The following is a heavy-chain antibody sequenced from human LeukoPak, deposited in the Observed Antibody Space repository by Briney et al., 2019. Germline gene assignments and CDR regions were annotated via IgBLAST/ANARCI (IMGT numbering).Heavy chain of an antibody. J-gene: IGHJ3*02. CDR1: GGSISSSSYY. Sequence: PSETLSLTCTVSGGSISSSSYYWGWIRQPPGKGLEWIGSIYYSGSTYYNPSLKSRLTISIDTSKNQFSLKLSSVTAADTAVYYCARDFHHSLRYFDPPDAFDIWGQGTMVTVSS. V-gene: IGHV4-39*07. D-gene: IGHD3-9*01. CDR3: ARDFHHSLRYFDPPDAFDI. CDR2: IYYSGST.